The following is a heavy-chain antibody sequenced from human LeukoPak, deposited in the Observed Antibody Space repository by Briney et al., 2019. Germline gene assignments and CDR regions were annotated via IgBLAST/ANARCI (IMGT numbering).Heavy chain of an antibody. D-gene: IGHD1-14*01. Sequence: GGSLRLSCVASGFSFSDYWMSWVRQAPGKGLEWVASIKTDGSAKYCVDSLKGRFTISRDNAKNSLYLQMNNLRAEDTAVYYCARDPESQKGRDGLDYWGQGSLVTVSS. J-gene: IGHJ4*02. V-gene: IGHV3-7*01. CDR3: ARDPESQKGRDGLDY. CDR1: GFSFSDYW. CDR2: IKTDGSAK.